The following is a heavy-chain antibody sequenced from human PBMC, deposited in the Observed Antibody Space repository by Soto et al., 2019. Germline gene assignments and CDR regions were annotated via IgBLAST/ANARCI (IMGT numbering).Heavy chain of an antibody. CDR1: GFTFSSYA. CDR2: ISGSGGST. CDR3: AKSCPRYCSGGSCYTDY. V-gene: IGHV3-23*01. Sequence: GGSLRLSCAASGFTFSSYAMSWVRQAPGKGLEWVSAISGSGGSTYYADSVKGRFTISRDNSKNTLYLQMNSLRAEDTAVYYCAKSCPRYCSGGSCYTDYWGQGTLVTVS. J-gene: IGHJ4*02. D-gene: IGHD2-15*01.